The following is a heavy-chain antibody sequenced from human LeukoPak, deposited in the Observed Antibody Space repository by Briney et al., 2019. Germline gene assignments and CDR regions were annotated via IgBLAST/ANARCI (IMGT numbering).Heavy chain of an antibody. J-gene: IGHJ5*02. D-gene: IGHD1-1*01. CDR2: ISYDGSNK. Sequence: GRSLRLSCAASGFSFSNYAIHWVRQAPGKGLEWVAVISYDGSNKYYADSVKGRFTISRDNSKNTLYLQMNSLRAEDTAVYYCAKDLGPRPVPLLEPWGQGTLVTVSS. CDR3: AKDLGPRPVPLLEP. CDR1: GFSFSNYA. V-gene: IGHV3-30-3*01.